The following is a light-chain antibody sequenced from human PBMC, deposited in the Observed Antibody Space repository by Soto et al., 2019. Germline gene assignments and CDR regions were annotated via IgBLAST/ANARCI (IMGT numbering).Light chain of an antibody. V-gene: IGKV3-20*01. Sequence: EIVLTQSPGTLSLSPGERATLSCRASQSVTRTYFAWYQQKPGHAPRLLIYGISTRATGIPDRFSGSGSGEDVKLSISGQEPEDVAVYYCQQYGSSPRTFGQGTKVEVK. CDR3: QQYGSSPRT. CDR2: GIS. J-gene: IGKJ1*01. CDR1: QSVTRTY.